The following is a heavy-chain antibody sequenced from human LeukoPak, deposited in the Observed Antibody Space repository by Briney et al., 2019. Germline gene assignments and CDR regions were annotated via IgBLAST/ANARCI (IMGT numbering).Heavy chain of an antibody. Sequence: GESLKISCKGSGYSFTSYWIGWVRQMPGKSLEWMGIIYPGGSDTRYSPSFQGQVTISADKSISTAHLQWSSLKASDTAMYYCARTETYYGSGSYFDAFDIWGQGTMVTVSS. V-gene: IGHV5-51*01. CDR1: GYSFTSYW. D-gene: IGHD3-10*01. CDR2: IYPGGSDT. CDR3: ARTETYYGSGSYFDAFDI. J-gene: IGHJ3*02.